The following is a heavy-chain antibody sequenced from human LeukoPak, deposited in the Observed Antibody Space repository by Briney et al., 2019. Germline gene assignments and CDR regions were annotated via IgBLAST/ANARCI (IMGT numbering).Heavy chain of an antibody. D-gene: IGHD3-9*01. CDR3: ARVGVTGYHPDY. V-gene: IGHV4-34*01. CDR2: INHSGST. Sequence: PSETLSLTCAVYGGSFSGYYWSWIRQPPGKGLEWIGEINHSGSTNYNPSLKSRVTISVDTSKNQFSLKLSSVTAADTAVYYCARVGVTGYHPDYWGQGTLVTVSS. CDR1: GGSFSGYY. J-gene: IGHJ4*02.